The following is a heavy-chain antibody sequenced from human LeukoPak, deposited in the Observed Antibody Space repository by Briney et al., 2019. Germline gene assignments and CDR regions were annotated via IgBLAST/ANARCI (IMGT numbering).Heavy chain of an antibody. CDR3: AKMVGYSSSPPFDY. D-gene: IGHD6-6*01. CDR2: ISGSGGST. CDR1: GFTFSSYA. J-gene: IGHJ4*02. V-gene: IGHV3-23*01. Sequence: GGSLRLSCAASGFTFSSYAMSWVRQAPGKGLEWVSAISGSGGSTYYADSVKGRFTISRDNPKNTLYLQMNSLRAEDTAVYYCAKMVGYSSSPPFDYWGQGTLVTVSS.